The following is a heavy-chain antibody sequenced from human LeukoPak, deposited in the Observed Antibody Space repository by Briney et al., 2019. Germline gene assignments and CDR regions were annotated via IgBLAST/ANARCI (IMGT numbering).Heavy chain of an antibody. CDR2: ISSSSLYI. J-gene: IGHJ4*02. CDR1: GFTFSSYN. CDR3: ARDYGSGSYYGYYFDY. V-gene: IGHV3-21*01. Sequence: GGSLRLSCATFGFTFSSYNMNWVRQAPGKGLEWVSSISSSSLYIYYADSVRGRFTISRDNSKNTLYLQMGSLRAEDMAVYYCARDYGSGSYYGYYFDYWGQGTLVTVSS. D-gene: IGHD3-10*01.